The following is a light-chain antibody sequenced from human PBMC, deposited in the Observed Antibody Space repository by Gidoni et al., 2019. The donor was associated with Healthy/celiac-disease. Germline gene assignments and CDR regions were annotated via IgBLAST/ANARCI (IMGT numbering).Light chain of an antibody. V-gene: IGKV4-1*01. CDR2: WAS. Sequence: DIVMTQSPDSLAVSLCERATINCQSSQSVLYSSNNKNYLAWYQQKPGQPPKLLIYWASTRESGVPDRFSGSGSGTDFTLTISSLQAEDVAVYYCQQYYSTPLTFGQGTKVEIK. J-gene: IGKJ1*01. CDR1: QSVLYSSNNKNY. CDR3: QQYYSTPLT.